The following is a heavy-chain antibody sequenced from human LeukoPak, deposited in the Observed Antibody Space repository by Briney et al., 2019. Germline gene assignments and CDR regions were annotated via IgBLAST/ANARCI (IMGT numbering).Heavy chain of an antibody. CDR1: GYTFTSYD. V-gene: IGHV1-8*03. D-gene: IGHD2-2*01. CDR2: VNPNSGNT. CDR3: ARGSGYCSSTSCYHYYYYMDV. Sequence: GASVKVSCKASGYTFTSYDINWVRQATGQGLEWMGWVNPNSGNTGYAQKFQGRVTITRNTSISTAYMELSSLRSEDTAVYYCARGSGYCSSTSCYHYYYYMDVWGKGTTVTVSS. J-gene: IGHJ6*03.